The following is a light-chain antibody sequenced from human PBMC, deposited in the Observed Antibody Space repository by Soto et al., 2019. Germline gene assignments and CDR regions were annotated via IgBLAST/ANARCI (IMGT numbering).Light chain of an antibody. CDR2: DAT. CDR1: QSVGSGY. CDR3: QQYSSSPWT. V-gene: IGKV3-20*01. Sequence: ETVLTQSPGTLSLSPGERATLSCRASQSVGSGYLAWYQQKRGQAPRLLIYDATTRATGIPDRFSGRGSVTDFTLTISRLEPEDSAVYYCQQYSSSPWTFGQGTKVEIK. J-gene: IGKJ1*01.